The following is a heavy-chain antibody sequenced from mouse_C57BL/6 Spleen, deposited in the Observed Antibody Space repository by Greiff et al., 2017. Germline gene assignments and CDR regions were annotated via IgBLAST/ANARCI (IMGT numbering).Heavy chain of an antibody. CDR2: IYPGDGDT. CDR3: ARRGSSRDFDY. CDR1: GYAFSSYW. J-gene: IGHJ2*01. V-gene: IGHV1-80*01. Sequence: VKLQESGAELVKPGASVKISCKASGYAFSSYWMNWVKQRPGKGLEWIGQIYPGDGDTNYNGKFKGKATLTADKSSSTAYMQLSSLTSEDSAVYFCARRGSSRDFDYWGQGTTLTVSS. D-gene: IGHD1-1*01.